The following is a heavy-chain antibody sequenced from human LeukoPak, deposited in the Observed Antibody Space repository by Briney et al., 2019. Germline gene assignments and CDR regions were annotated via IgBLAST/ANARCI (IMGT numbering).Heavy chain of an antibody. CDR1: GYSFTSHW. V-gene: IGHV5-51*01. CDR3: ARQSSGIDYYYYGMDV. CDR2: IYPGDSDT. J-gene: IGHJ6*02. D-gene: IGHD6-19*01. Sequence: GESLKISCKGSGYSFTSHWIGWVRQMPGKGLEWMGIIYPGDSDTRYSPSFQGQVTISADKSISTAYLQWSSLKASDTAMYYCARQSSGIDYYYYGMDVWGQGTTVTVSS.